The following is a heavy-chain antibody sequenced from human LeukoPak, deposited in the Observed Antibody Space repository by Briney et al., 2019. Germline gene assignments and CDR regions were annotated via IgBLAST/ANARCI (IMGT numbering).Heavy chain of an antibody. Sequence: GGSLRLSCAASGFTFSSYWMSWVRQAPGKGLEWVANIKQDGSEKYYVDSVKGRFTISRDNAKNSLYLQMNSLRAEDTAVYYCARGLDSGYSYGGSFDYWGQGTLVTVSS. J-gene: IGHJ4*02. V-gene: IGHV3-7*01. CDR1: GFTFSSYW. D-gene: IGHD5-18*01. CDR3: ARGLDSGYSYGGSFDY. CDR2: IKQDGSEK.